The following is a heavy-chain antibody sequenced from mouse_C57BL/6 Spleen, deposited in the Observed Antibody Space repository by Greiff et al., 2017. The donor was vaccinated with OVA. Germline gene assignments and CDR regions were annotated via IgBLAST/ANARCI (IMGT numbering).Heavy chain of an antibody. D-gene: IGHD3-1*01. CDR3: ARTSIGDAMDY. J-gene: IGHJ4*01. CDR2: IYPSDSET. Sequence: QVQLKQPGAELVRPGSSVKLSCKASGYTFTSYWMDWVKQRPGRGLEWIGNIYPSDSETTYNQKFKDKATLTVDKASSTAYMQLSSLTSEDSAVYYCARTSIGDAMDYWGQGTSVTVSS. CDR1: GYTFTSYW. V-gene: IGHV1-61*01.